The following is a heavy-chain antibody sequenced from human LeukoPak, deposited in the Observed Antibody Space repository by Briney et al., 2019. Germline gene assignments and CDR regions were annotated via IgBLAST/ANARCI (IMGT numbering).Heavy chain of an antibody. CDR1: GGTFSSYA. J-gene: IGHJ4*02. CDR2: IIPIFGTA. CDR3: ASQGGSYYYFDY. V-gene: IGHV1-69*05. Sequence: GASVKVSCKASGGTFSSYAISWVRQAPGQGLEWMGGIIPIFGTANYAQKLQGRVTITTDESTSTAYMELSSLRSEDTAVYYCASQGGSYYYFDYWGQGTLVTVSS. D-gene: IGHD1-26*01.